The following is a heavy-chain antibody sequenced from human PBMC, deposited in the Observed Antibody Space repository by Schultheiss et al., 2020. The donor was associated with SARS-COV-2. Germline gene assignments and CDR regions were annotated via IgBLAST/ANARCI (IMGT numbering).Heavy chain of an antibody. J-gene: IGHJ4*02. Sequence: GGSLRLSCAASGFTFSSYSMNWVRQAPGKGLEWLGFIRSKAYGGTTQYAASVKGRFTISRDGSESIAYLQMNSLKIEDTAVYYCTSSRAYYYDSGGSYFLTNIYSDYWGQGTLVTVSS. CDR3: TSSRAYYYDSGGSYFLTNIYSDY. D-gene: IGHD3-22*01. CDR1: GFTFSSYS. CDR2: IRSKAYGGTT. V-gene: IGHV3-49*04.